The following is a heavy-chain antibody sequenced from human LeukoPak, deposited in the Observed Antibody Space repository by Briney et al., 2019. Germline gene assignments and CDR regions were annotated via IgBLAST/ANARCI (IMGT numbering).Heavy chain of an antibody. CDR1: GGTYSSYA. D-gene: IGHD3-3*01. CDR3: ASNAGNRVWSGYLY. J-gene: IGHJ4*02. V-gene: IGHV1-69*05. CDR2: MDPFSGTA. Sequence: ASVKLSCTPSGGTYSSYAISWVRQSPGQGLEWMGGMDPFSGTANYEHKSQGRVTITTDESTSTAYMELSSLRSEDTAVYYCASNAGNRVWSGYLYWGQGTLVTVSS.